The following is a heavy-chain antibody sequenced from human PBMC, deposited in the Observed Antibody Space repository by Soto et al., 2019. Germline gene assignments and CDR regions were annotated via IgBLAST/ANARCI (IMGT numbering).Heavy chain of an antibody. CDR1: GASIRTSDLY. CDR2: VHSVVTT. V-gene: IGHV4-30-4*01. Sequence: SEALSLPFPGAGASIRTSDLYWRLIHQPPGRGLEGSGFVHSVVTTYYSPSLMSRITISVDMSKNRFSLSLSSVTVADTAVYYCASGRNYFDYWGRGTLVTVSS. J-gene: IGHJ4*02. CDR3: ASGRNYFDY. D-gene: IGHD1-26*01.